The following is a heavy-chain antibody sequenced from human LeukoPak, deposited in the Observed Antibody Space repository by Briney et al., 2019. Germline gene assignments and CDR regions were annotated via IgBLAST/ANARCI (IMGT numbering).Heavy chain of an antibody. V-gene: IGHV4-61*05. CDR3: ARGGNALDY. Sequence: SETLSLTCTVSGGSISSSSYYWGWIRQPPRKGLDWIGSFYYTGSTNYNPSLRSRVTISLDTSKNQISLRLSSVTAADTAVYYCARGGNALDYWGQGTLVTVSS. CDR2: FYYTGST. CDR1: GGSISSSSYY. J-gene: IGHJ4*02. D-gene: IGHD4-23*01.